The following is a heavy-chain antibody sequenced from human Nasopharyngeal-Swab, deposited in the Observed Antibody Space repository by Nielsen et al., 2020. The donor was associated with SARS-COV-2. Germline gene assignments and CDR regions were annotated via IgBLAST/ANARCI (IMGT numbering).Heavy chain of an antibody. V-gene: IGHV3-23*01. CDR2: INGVGAA. CDR1: ALTLNNYA. Sequence: GGSLRLSCAAPALTLNNYAVAWVRQAPGKGLEWLSGINGVGAAYYADSVKGRFTVSRDYSNDTVSLQLDAPSVEDTAVYYCAKAPLSWNDRLDLWGQGTLVTVSS. CDR3: AKAPLSWNDRLDL. D-gene: IGHD1-1*01. J-gene: IGHJ5*02.